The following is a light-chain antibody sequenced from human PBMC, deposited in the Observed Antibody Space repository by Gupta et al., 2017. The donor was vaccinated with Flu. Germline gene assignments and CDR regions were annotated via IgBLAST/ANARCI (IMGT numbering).Light chain of an antibody. V-gene: IGKV3-11*01. CDR3: QQRNSCPRS. Sequence: EIVLTQSPATLSLSPGERATLSCRASQSVSRYLAWYQHKPGQAPRLLIYGASNRATGIPARFSGSGSGTEFTLAISSREPEDFAVYYCQQRNSCPRSFGGGTKVEIK. CDR1: QSVSRY. J-gene: IGKJ4*01. CDR2: GAS.